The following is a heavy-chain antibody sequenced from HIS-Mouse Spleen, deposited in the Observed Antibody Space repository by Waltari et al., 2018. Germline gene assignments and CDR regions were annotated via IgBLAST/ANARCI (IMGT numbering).Heavy chain of an antibody. J-gene: IGHJ6*02. V-gene: IGHV4-34*01. CDR1: GGSFSGYY. D-gene: IGHD6-13*01. CDR3: ARGAGYSSSWYGYYYYGMDV. CDR2: INHSGST. Sequence: QVQLQQWGAGLLKPSETLSLTCAVYGGSFSGYYWSWIRQPPGKGLEWIGEINHSGSTNYNPSLKSRVTISVDTSKNQFSLKLSSVTAADTAVYYCARGAGYSSSWYGYYYYGMDVWGQGTTVTVSS.